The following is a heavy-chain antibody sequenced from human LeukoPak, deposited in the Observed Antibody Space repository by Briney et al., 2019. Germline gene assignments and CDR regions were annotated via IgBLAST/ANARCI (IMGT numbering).Heavy chain of an antibody. Sequence: PGGSLRLSCAASGFTFSSYSMHWVRQAPGKGLEWVAVISYDGSNKYYADSVKGRFTISRDNSKNTLYLQMNSLRAEDTAVYYCAKGQPALGYWGQGTLVTVSS. CDR2: ISYDGSNK. J-gene: IGHJ4*02. CDR3: AKGQPALGY. CDR1: GFTFSSYS. V-gene: IGHV3-30*18.